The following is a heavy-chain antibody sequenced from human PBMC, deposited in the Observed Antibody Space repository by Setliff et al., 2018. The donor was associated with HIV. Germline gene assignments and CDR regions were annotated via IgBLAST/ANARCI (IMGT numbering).Heavy chain of an antibody. V-gene: IGHV4-38-2*02. CDR3: ARLDTIMLYTDC. CDR1: GGSISSEYY. D-gene: IGHD3-16*01. CDR2: IYQSGST. J-gene: IGHJ4*02. Sequence: KPSETLSLTCTVSGGSISSEYYWGWFRQPPGKGLEYIGSIYQSGSTYYSPFFKSRVSMSIDTSKDQFSLRLKSLTASDTAVYYCARLDTIMLYTDCWGQGTLVTVSS.